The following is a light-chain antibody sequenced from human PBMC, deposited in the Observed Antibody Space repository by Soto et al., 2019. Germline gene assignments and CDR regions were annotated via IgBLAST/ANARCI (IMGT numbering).Light chain of an antibody. CDR3: QQYGSPSWT. Sequence: EIVLTQSPGTLSLSPGERATLSCRASQSVSSSYLAWYQQKRGQAPRLLIYGASNTATGIPDRFSGSGSGTDFTLTISRLEPEDFAVYYCQQYGSPSWTFGQGTKVDIK. J-gene: IGKJ1*01. CDR1: QSVSSSY. CDR2: GAS. V-gene: IGKV3-20*01.